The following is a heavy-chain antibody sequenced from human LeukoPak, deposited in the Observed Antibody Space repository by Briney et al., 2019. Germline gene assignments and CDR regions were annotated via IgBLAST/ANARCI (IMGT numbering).Heavy chain of an antibody. CDR2: ITTSGSAV. CDR3: ARERASCGGDCSDY. Sequence: PGGSLRLSCAASGFTFSRYGMHWVRQAPGKGLEWVSYITTSGSAVRYADSVKGRFTISRDNAKNSLYLQMNSLRVEDTAVYYCARERASCGGDCSDYWGQGTLVTVSS. V-gene: IGHV3-48*03. D-gene: IGHD2-21*01. CDR1: GFTFSRYG. J-gene: IGHJ4*02.